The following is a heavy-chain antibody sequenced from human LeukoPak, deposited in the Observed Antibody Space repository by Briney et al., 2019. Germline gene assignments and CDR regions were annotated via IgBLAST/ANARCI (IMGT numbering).Heavy chain of an antibody. CDR3: AKGGRDGYNFDY. D-gene: IGHD5-24*01. CDR2: ISPTGSTT. J-gene: IGHJ4*02. V-gene: IGHV3-74*01. Sequence: GGSLRLSCTASGFSFSGHWMHWARQLPGKGLVWVSRISPTGSTTSYADSVKGRFTVSRDNAKNTLYLQVNNLRAEDTAVYYCAKGGRDGYNFDYWGQGTLVTVSS. CDR1: GFSFSGHW.